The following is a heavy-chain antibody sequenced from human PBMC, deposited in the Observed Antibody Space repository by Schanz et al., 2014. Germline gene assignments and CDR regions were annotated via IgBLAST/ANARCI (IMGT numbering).Heavy chain of an antibody. D-gene: IGHD4-4*01. J-gene: IGHJ6*02. V-gene: IGHV1-46*01. CDR1: EYTFTRHY. CDR3: ASALTTWGGMDV. Sequence: QVQWVQSGADVKKPGTAVKVSCKASEYTFTRHYMHWVRQAPGQGLEWMGIIHSTGGTTSHAQKFPGRVTMTRDTSTSTVYMALSSLRSEDTAVYYCASALTTWGGMDVWGQGTTVTVSS. CDR2: IHSTGGTT.